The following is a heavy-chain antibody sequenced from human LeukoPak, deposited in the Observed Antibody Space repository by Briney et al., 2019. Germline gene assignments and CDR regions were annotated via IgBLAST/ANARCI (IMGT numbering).Heavy chain of an antibody. J-gene: IGHJ4*02. CDR1: GGTFSSYT. V-gene: IGHV1-69*02. CDR3: ASDGEYYFDY. CDR2: IIPILGIA. Sequence: SVKVSCKASGGTFSSYTISWVRQAPGQGLELVGRIIPILGIANSAQKFQGRVTITADKSTSTAYMEPSSLRSEGTAVYDCASDGEYYFDYWGQGTLVTVPS. D-gene: IGHD3-10*01.